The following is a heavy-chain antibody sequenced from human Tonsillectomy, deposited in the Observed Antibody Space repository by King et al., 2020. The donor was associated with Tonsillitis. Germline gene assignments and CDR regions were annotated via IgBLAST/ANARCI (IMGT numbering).Heavy chain of an antibody. V-gene: IGHV1-46*01. D-gene: IGHD2-15*01. CDR3: ARYLGYCSGGSCYSFFSYYYGMDV. Sequence: QLVQSGAEVKKPGASVKVSCKASGYTFTSYYMHWVRQAPGQGLEWMGIINPSGGSTSYAQKFQDRVTMTRDTSTSTVYMELSSLRSEDTAVYYCARYLGYCSGGSCYSFFSYYYGMDVWGQGTTVTVSS. CDR1: GYTFTSYY. J-gene: IGHJ6*02. CDR2: INPSGGST.